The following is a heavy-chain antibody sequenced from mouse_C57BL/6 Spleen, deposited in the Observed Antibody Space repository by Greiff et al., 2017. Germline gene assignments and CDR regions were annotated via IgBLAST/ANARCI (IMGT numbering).Heavy chain of an antibody. Sequence: VHLVESGAELMKPGASVKLSCKATGYTFTGYWIEWVKQRPGHGLEWIGEILPGSGSTNYNEKFKGKATFTAATSSNTAYMQLSSLTTEDSAIYYCARSDTTVVATGAMDYWGQGTSVTVAS. J-gene: IGHJ4*01. CDR2: ILPGSGST. D-gene: IGHD1-1*01. CDR3: ARSDTTVVATGAMDY. V-gene: IGHV1-9*01. CDR1: GYTFTGYW.